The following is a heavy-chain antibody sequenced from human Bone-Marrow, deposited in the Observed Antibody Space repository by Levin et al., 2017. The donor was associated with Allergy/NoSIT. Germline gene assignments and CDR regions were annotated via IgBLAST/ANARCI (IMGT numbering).Heavy chain of an antibody. Sequence: GESLKISCRTSGFTFGDYHMTWFRQAPGKGLEWIGFIRSKTFRETADYAASIKGRFIISRDDSRSIAYLQMNNVKTEDTALYFCSRDDSSGYYRDWGQGTLVTVSS. V-gene: IGHV3-49*03. CDR3: SRDDSSGYYRD. J-gene: IGHJ4*02. D-gene: IGHD3-22*01. CDR2: IRSKTFRETA. CDR1: GFTFGDYH.